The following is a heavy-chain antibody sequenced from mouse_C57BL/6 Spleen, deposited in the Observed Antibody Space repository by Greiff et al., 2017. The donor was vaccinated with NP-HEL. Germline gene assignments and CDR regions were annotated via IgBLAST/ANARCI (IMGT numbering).Heavy chain of an antibody. J-gene: IGHJ3*01. CDR2: ISDGGSYT. V-gene: IGHV5-4*03. Sequence: DVMLVESGGGLVKPGGSLKLSCAASGFTFSSYAMSWVRQTPEKRLEWVATISDGGSYTYYPDNVKGRFTISRDNAKNNLYLQMSHLKSEDTAMYYCARALYDGYYDAYWGQGTLVTVSA. D-gene: IGHD2-3*01. CDR1: GFTFSSYA. CDR3: ARALYDGYYDAY.